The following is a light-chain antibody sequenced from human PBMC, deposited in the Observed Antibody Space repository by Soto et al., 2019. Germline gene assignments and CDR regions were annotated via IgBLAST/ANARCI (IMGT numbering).Light chain of an antibody. V-gene: IGLV2-14*03. J-gene: IGLJ1*01. CDR3: SSHGGSNTFYV. Sequence: QSALTQPASVSGSPGQSITISCTGTISDIGRYNYVSWYQQHPGKAPKLIIYEVSNRPSGVSNRFSASKSGNTASLTISGLQAEDEADYYCSSHGGSNTFYVYGSGTKVTVL. CDR1: ISDIGRYNY. CDR2: EVS.